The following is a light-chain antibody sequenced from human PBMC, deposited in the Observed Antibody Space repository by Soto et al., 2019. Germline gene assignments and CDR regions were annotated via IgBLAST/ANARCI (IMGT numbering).Light chain of an antibody. Sequence: QSALTQPPSASGTPGQRVTISCSGSISNIGRNTVNWYQHLPGTAPKLLIYSNNQRTSGVPDRFSGSKSGASASLAISGLQSEHEADYYCAAWDDSLDAFVFGTGTKVTVL. CDR1: ISNIGRNT. V-gene: IGLV1-44*01. CDR3: AAWDDSLDAFV. CDR2: SNN. J-gene: IGLJ1*01.